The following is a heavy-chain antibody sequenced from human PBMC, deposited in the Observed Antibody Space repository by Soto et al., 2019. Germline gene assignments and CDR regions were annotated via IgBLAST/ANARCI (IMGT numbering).Heavy chain of an antibody. CDR2: VSHDGSLY. V-gene: IGHV3-30*18. J-gene: IGHJ4*02. CDR1: GFTFSSCA. Sequence: GGSLRLSCADSGFTFSSCAMHWVRQVPGKGLEWLAVVSHDGSLYPYADSVKGRFSISRDNSRKTLYLQMNSLRPEDTAVYYCVKDRSDTWSFDYWGQGTLVTVSS. CDR3: VKDRSDTWSFDY. D-gene: IGHD2-8*02.